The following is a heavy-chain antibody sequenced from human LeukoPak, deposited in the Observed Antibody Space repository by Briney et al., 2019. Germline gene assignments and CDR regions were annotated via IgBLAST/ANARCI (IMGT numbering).Heavy chain of an antibody. Sequence: GGSLRLSCAASGFTFSTSWMTWVRQAPGKGLEWVGRIRSNSDGGTIDYAAPVKGRFTLSRDDSKDTLYLQMNSLQTEDTAVYYCATDFYDSTWGQGTLVTVSS. V-gene: IGHV3-15*01. J-gene: IGHJ5*02. CDR3: ATDFYDST. CDR2: IRSNSDGGTI. CDR1: GFTFSTSW. D-gene: IGHD3-22*01.